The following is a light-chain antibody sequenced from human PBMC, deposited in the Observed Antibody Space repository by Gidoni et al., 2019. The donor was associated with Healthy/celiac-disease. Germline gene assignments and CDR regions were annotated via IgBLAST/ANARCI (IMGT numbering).Light chain of an antibody. J-gene: IGLJ2*01. V-gene: IGLV6-57*04. CDR2: EDN. CDR3: QSYDSSNVV. CDR1: SGSIASNY. Sequence: NFMLTQPHSVSESPGKTVTISCTRSSGSIASNYGQWYQQRPGSAPTTVIYEDNQIPSGVPDRFSGSIDSSSNSASLTISGLKTEDEADYYCQSYDSSNVVFGGGTKLTVL.